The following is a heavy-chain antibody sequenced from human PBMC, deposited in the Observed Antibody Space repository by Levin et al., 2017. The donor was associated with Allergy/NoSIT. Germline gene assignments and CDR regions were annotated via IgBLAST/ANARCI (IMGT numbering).Heavy chain of an antibody. Sequence: SETLSLTCAVYGGSFSGYYWSWIRQPPGKGLEWIGEINHSGSTNYNPSLKSRVTISVDTSKNQFSLKLSSVTAADTAVYYCARGRRVPAARYYYYMDVWGKGTTVTVSS. CDR2: INHSGST. CDR1: GGSFSGYY. V-gene: IGHV4-34*01. J-gene: IGHJ6*03. CDR3: ARGRRVPAARYYYYMDV. D-gene: IGHD2-2*01.